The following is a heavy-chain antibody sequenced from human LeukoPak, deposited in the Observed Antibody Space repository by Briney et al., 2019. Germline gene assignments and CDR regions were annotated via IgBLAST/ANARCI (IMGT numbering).Heavy chain of an antibody. CDR3: TRAVGEGWFDP. Sequence: GGSLRLSCAASEFTFSSYAMHWVRQAPGKGLEWVAVISYDGSNKDYGDSVKGRFTISRDNTKDALYLQMRSLRPEDTAVYYCTRAVGEGWFDPWGQGTLVTVSS. D-gene: IGHD1-26*01. J-gene: IGHJ5*02. CDR1: EFTFSSYA. CDR2: ISYDGSNK. V-gene: IGHV3-30*04.